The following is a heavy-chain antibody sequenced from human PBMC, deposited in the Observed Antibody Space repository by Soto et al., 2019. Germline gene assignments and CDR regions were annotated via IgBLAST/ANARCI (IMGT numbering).Heavy chain of an antibody. V-gene: IGHV1-18*01. D-gene: IGHD4-17*01. CDR2: ISAYNGNT. Sequence: ASVNVSCKASGYTFTSYGISWVRQAPGQGLEWMGWISAYNGNTNYAQKLQGRVTMTTDTSTSTAYMELRSLRSDDTAVYYCARDSRYGDSNDAFDIWGQGTMVTVSS. CDR1: GYTFTSYG. J-gene: IGHJ3*02. CDR3: ARDSRYGDSNDAFDI.